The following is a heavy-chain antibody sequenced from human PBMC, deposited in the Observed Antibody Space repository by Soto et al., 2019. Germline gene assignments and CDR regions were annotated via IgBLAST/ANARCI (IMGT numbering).Heavy chain of an antibody. D-gene: IGHD2-2*01. CDR2: IIPISGTA. CDR3: ARSQGSSTSLEIYYYYYYGMDV. V-gene: IGHV1-69*01. J-gene: IGHJ6*02. CDR1: GGTFSSYA. Sequence: QVQLVQSGAEVKKPGSSVKVSCKASGGTFSSYAISWVRQAPGQGLERMGGIIPISGTANYAQKFQGRVTITADESTSTAYMELSSIRSEDTAVYYCARSQGSSTSLEIYYYYYYGMDVWGQGTTVTVSS.